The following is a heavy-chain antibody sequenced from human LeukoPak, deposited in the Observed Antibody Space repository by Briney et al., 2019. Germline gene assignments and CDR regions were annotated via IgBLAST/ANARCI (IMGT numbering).Heavy chain of an antibody. J-gene: IGHJ4*02. CDR3: ARARYSSSSQFDY. Sequence: GGSLRLSCAASGFTFSSYWMSWVRQAPGKGLEWVANIKQDGSEKYYVDSVKGRFTISRDNAKNSLYLQMNSLRAEDTAVYYRARARYSSSSQFDYWGQGTLVTVSS. V-gene: IGHV3-7*01. CDR2: IKQDGSEK. CDR1: GFTFSSYW. D-gene: IGHD6-13*01.